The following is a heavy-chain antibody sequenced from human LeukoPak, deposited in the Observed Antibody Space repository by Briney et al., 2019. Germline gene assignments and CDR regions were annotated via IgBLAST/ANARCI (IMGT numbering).Heavy chain of an antibody. CDR3: ARGGSSGWYAYYFDY. Sequence: ASVKVSCKASGCTFTGYYMHWVRQAPGQGLEWMGWINPNSGGTNYAQKFQGRVTMTRDTSISTAYMELSRLRSDDTAVYYCARGGSSGWYAYYFDYWGQGTLVTVSS. D-gene: IGHD6-19*01. V-gene: IGHV1-2*02. CDR1: GCTFTGYY. J-gene: IGHJ4*02. CDR2: INPNSGGT.